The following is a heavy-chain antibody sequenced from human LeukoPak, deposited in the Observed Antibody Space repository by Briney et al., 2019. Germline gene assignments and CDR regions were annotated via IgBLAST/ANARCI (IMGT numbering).Heavy chain of an antibody. CDR1: GFTFSSYS. V-gene: IGHV3-74*01. Sequence: GGSLRLSCAASGFTFSSYSMNWVRQAPGKGLVWVSRINSDGSSTSYADSVKGRFTISRDNSKNTLYLQMNSLRAEDTAVYYCAKGQGRFLEWLAHYYYYGMDVWGQGTTVTVSS. D-gene: IGHD3-3*01. CDR2: INSDGSST. CDR3: AKGQGRFLEWLAHYYYYGMDV. J-gene: IGHJ6*02.